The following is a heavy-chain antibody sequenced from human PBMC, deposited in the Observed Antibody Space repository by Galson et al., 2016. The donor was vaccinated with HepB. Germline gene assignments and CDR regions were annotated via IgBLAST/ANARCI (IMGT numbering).Heavy chain of an antibody. CDR2: INAGNGNT. CDR3: ARVNKPITVTNPLDY. Sequence: SVKVSCKASGYTFTSYAIHWVRQAPGQRLEWMGWINAGNGNTKHSQNFQGRVTITRDTYASTTYMELRSLRSEDTAVYYCARVNKPITVTNPLDYWGQGTLVIVS. D-gene: IGHD4-17*01. CDR1: GYTFTSYA. V-gene: IGHV1-3*01. J-gene: IGHJ4*02.